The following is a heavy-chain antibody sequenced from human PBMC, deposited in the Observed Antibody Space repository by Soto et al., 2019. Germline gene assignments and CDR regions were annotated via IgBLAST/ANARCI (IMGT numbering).Heavy chain of an antibody. J-gene: IGHJ4*02. CDR3: ARSGYSYGPFDY. V-gene: IGHV3-53*01. CDR2: IYSGGST. Sequence: GGSLRLSCAASGVTVSSTYMSWVRQAPGKGLEWVSVIYSGGSTYYADSVKGRFTISRDNSKNTLYLQMNSLRAEDTAVYYCARSGYSYGPFDYWGQGTLVTVSS. D-gene: IGHD5-18*01. CDR1: GVTVSSTY.